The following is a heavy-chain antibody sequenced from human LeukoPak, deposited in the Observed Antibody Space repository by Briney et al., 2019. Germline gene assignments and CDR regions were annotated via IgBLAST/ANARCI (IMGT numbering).Heavy chain of an antibody. J-gene: IGHJ4*02. CDR1: GFTLNSYS. D-gene: IGHD6-19*01. CDR2: IGGSGGST. Sequence: GGSLRLSCAVSGFTLNSYSMSWVRQAPGKGLEWVSGIGGSGGSTYYADSVKGRFTISRDNSRNTLYLQMSSLRAEDTAVYYCAKSHSVAVAGTYSTYYFDYWGQGTLVTVSS. V-gene: IGHV3-23*01. CDR3: AKSHSVAVAGTYSTYYFDY.